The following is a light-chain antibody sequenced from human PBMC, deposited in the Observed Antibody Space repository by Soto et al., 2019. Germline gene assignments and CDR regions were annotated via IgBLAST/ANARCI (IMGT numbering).Light chain of an antibody. CDR1: QSISNY. CDR2: AAS. Sequence: DIQMTQSPSSLSSSVGDRVTITCRASQSISNYLNWYQQKPGKAPKFLIYAASSLQSGVPSRFSGSGSGTEFTLTISSLQREDFATYFCQQSYSSSWTFGQGTKVDI. J-gene: IGKJ1*01. V-gene: IGKV1-39*01. CDR3: QQSYSSSWT.